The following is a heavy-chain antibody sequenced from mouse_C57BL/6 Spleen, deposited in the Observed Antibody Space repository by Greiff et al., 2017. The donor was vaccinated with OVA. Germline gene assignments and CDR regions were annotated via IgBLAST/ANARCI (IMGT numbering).Heavy chain of an antibody. J-gene: IGHJ4*01. CDR2: IDPSDSET. CDR1: GYTFTSYW. Sequence: VKLQQPGAELVRPGSSVKLSCKASGYTFTSYWMHWVKQRPIQGLEWIGNIDPSDSETHYNQKFKDKATLTVDKSSSTAYMQLSSLTSEDSAVYYCARRGSVYYGNYGGAMDYWGQGTSVTVSS. CDR3: ARRGSVYYGNYGGAMDY. D-gene: IGHD2-1*01. V-gene: IGHV1-52*01.